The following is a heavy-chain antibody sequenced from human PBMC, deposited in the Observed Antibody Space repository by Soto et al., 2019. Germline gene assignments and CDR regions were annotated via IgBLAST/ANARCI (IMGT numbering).Heavy chain of an antibody. Sequence: SETLSLTCAVYGGSFSGYYWSWIRQPPGKGLEWIGEINHSGSTNYNPSLKSRVTISVDTSKNQFSLKLSSVTAADTAVYYCARGGAWIQLWLKFYGMDVWGKGTTVTVS. CDR3: ARGGAWIQLWLKFYGMDV. J-gene: IGHJ6*04. D-gene: IGHD5-18*01. V-gene: IGHV4-34*01. CDR2: INHSGST. CDR1: GGSFSGYY.